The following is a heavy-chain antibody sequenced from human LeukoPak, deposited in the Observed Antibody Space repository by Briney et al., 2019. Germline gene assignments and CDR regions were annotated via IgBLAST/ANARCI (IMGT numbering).Heavy chain of an antibody. CDR1: GYTLTELS. Sequence: ASVMVSCKVSGYTLTELSMHWVRQAPGKGLEWMGGFDPEDGETIYAQKFQGRVTMTEDTSTDTAYMELSSLRSEDTAVYYCATSFTTVTTEYFDYWGQGTLVTVSS. J-gene: IGHJ4*02. CDR3: ATSFTTVTTEYFDY. V-gene: IGHV1-24*01. D-gene: IGHD4-17*01. CDR2: FDPEDGET.